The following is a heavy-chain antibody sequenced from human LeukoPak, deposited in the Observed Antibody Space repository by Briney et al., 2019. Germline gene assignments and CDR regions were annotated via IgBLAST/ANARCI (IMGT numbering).Heavy chain of an antibody. CDR2: FDPEDGET. Sequence: ASVKVSCKVSGYTLTELSMHWVRQAPGEGLEWMGGFDPEDGETIYAQKFQGRVTMTEDTSTDTAYMELSSLRSEDTAVYYCATLYCGGDCYYGRLNWFDPWGQGTLVTVSS. D-gene: IGHD2-21*02. CDR1: GYTLTELS. CDR3: ATLYCGGDCYYGRLNWFDP. V-gene: IGHV1-24*01. J-gene: IGHJ5*02.